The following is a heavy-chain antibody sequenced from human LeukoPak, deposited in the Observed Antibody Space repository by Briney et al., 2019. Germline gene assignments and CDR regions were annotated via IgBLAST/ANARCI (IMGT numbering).Heavy chain of an antibody. D-gene: IGHD2-2*01. CDR3: ARDPSYCSSTSCDYYFDY. CDR1: GFTFVSHW. J-gene: IGHJ4*02. Sequence: GGSLRLSCVASGFTFVSHWMAWVRQAPGKGLEWVANINQDESEKYYVDSVKGRFSVSRDNSKNTLYLQMNSLRAEDTAVYYCARDPSYCSSTSCDYYFDYWGQGTLVTVSS. V-gene: IGHV3-7*01. CDR2: INQDESEK.